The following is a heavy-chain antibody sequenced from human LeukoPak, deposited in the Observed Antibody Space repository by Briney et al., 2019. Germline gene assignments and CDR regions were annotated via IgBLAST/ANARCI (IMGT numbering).Heavy chain of an antibody. Sequence: GESLQISCQGSGSRFTNYWIGWVRQMPGKGLEWMGIIYPDDSDTRQSPSFQGQVTMSADKSISTAHLQWSSVEASDTATYYCARLAKARRDGYNFGFDSWGQGTLVTVAS. CDR3: ARLAKARRDGYNFGFDS. CDR1: GSRFTNYW. D-gene: IGHD5-24*01. V-gene: IGHV5-51*01. J-gene: IGHJ4*02. CDR2: IYPDDSDT.